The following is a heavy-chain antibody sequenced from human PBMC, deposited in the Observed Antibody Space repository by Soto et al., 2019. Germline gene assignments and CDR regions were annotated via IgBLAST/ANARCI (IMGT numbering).Heavy chain of an antibody. V-gene: IGHV1-69*13. Sequence: SVKVTCKAAGGTFSSYAISWVRQAPGRGLEWMGGIIPIFGTANYAQKFQGRVTITADESTSTAYMELSSLRSEDTAVYYCAIALDIVVVVAAPGFVPWGQGALVTVPS. CDR1: GGTFSSYA. D-gene: IGHD2-15*01. J-gene: IGHJ5*02. CDR3: AIALDIVVVVAAPGFVP. CDR2: IIPIFGTA.